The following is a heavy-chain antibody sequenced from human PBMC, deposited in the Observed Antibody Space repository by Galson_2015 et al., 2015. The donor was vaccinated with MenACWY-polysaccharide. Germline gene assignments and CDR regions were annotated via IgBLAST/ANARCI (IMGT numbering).Heavy chain of an antibody. CDR1: GFSLSTSGVG. Sequence: PALVKPTQTLTLTCTFSGFSLSTSGVGVGWIRQPPGKALEWLALIYWDDDKRYSPSLKSRLTITKDTSKNQVVLTMTNMDPVDTATYYCAHITREYTAMAKNYYFDYWGQGTLVTVSS. V-gene: IGHV2-5*02. CDR3: AHITREYTAMAKNYYFDY. D-gene: IGHD5-18*01. CDR2: IYWDDDK. J-gene: IGHJ4*02.